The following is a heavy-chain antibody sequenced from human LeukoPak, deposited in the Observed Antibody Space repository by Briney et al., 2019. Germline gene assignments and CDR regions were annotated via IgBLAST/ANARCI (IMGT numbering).Heavy chain of an antibody. D-gene: IGHD2-15*01. CDR3: ARGYCSGGSCYSYYYYNYMDV. Sequence: PSETLSLTCTVSGGSISSSSYYWGWIRQPPGKGLEWIGSIYYSGYTYYNPSVESRVTISVDTSKNQFSLKLSSVTAADTAVYYCARGYCSGGSCYSYYYYNYMDVWGKGTTVTVSS. CDR1: GGSISSSSYY. CDR2: IYYSGYT. J-gene: IGHJ6*03. V-gene: IGHV4-39*07.